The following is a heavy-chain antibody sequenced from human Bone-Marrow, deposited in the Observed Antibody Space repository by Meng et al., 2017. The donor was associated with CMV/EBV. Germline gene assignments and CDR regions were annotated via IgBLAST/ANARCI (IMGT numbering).Heavy chain of an antibody. CDR3: ARGLGRKALKDDFYF. V-gene: IGHV1-18*01. CDR1: GYTFTSYD. Sequence: ASVKVSCKASGYTFTSYDISWVRQAPGQGLEWMGWISANGGNTNYAQKFQGRVTMTRDKSTNTAYMELRNLRSNDTAVYFCARGLGRKALKDDFYFWGRGTVVTVSS. CDR2: ISANGGNT. D-gene: IGHD3-16*01. J-gene: IGHJ3*01.